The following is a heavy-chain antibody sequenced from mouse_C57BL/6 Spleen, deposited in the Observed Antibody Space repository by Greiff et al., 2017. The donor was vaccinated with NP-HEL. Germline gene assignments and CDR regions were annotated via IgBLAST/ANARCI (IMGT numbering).Heavy chain of an antibody. CDR2: IDPSDSET. Sequence: QVQLQQPGAELVRPGSSVKLSCKASGYTFTSYWMHWVKQRPIQGLEWIGNIDPSDSETHYNQKFKDKATLTVDKSSSTAYMQLSSLTSEDSAVYYCARAPSYYGSSYPYAMDYWGQGTSVTVSS. V-gene: IGHV1-52*01. CDR3: ARAPSYYGSSYPYAMDY. CDR1: GYTFTSYW. D-gene: IGHD1-1*01. J-gene: IGHJ4*01.